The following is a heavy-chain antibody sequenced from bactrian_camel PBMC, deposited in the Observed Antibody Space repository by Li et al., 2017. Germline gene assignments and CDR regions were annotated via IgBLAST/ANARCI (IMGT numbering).Heavy chain of an antibody. J-gene: IGHJ4*01. D-gene: IGHD1*01. CDR1: ANTRTGYG. CDR2: VNPAGEST. Sequence: VQLVESGGGSVQAGGSLRLSCVASANTRTGYGMAWFRQAPGKKLERVAGVNPAGESTVFADSVKGRFTISQDNAKNKMYLQMNSLKPEDTAVYYCAADPRLQLCSRWPLLWGHAYRGRGTQVTVS. CDR3: AADPRLQLCSRWPLLWGHAY. V-gene: IGHV3S40*01.